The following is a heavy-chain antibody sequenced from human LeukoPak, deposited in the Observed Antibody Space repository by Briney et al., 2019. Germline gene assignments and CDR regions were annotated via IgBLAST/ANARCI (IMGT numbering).Heavy chain of an antibody. CDR2: INPNSGGT. Sequence: ASVKVSCKASGYTFTGYYMHWVRQAPGQGLEWMGWINPNSGGTNYAQKFQGRVTVTRDTSISTAYMELSRLKSDDTAVYYCARGNDGSGSPSYYFYYMDVWGKGTTVTISS. CDR3: ARGNDGSGSPSYYFYYMDV. CDR1: GYTFTGYY. D-gene: IGHD3-10*01. V-gene: IGHV1-2*02. J-gene: IGHJ6*03.